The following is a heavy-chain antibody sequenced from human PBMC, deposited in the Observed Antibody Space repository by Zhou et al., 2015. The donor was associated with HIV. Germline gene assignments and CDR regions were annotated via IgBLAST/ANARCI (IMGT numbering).Heavy chain of an antibody. CDR2: IIPILGIA. V-gene: IGHV1-69*08. CDR3: ARDSLINYDSSGYSWRHETPYYYYGMDV. D-gene: IGHD3-22*01. CDR1: GGTFSSYT. Sequence: QVQLVQSGAEVKKPGSSVKVSCKASGGTFSSYTISWVRQAPGQGLEWMGRIIPILGIANYAQKFQGRVTITADKSTSTAYMELSSLRSEDTAVYYCARDSLINYDSSGYSWRHETPYYYYGMDVWGQGTTVTVSS. J-gene: IGHJ6*02.